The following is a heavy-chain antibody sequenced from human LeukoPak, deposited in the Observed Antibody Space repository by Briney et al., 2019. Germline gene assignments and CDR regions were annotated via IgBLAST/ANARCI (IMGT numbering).Heavy chain of an antibody. CDR3: ARDLVGSGLFDY. Sequence: GGSLRLSCAASGLTVSSNYMSWVRQAPGKGLEWVSVIYSGGSTYYADSVKGRFTISRDNSKNTLYLQMNSLRAEDTAVYYCARDLVGSGLFDYWGQGTLVTVSS. J-gene: IGHJ4*02. CDR2: IYSGGST. CDR1: GLTVSSNY. V-gene: IGHV3-53*01. D-gene: IGHD6-19*01.